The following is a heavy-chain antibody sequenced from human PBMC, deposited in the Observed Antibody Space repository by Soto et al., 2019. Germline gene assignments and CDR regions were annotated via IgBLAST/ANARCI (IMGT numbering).Heavy chain of an antibody. J-gene: IGHJ4*02. D-gene: IGHD2-8*01. CDR3: ARDGGVPMVYAAFDY. CDR2: ISPYNGNT. V-gene: IGHV1-18*01. Sequence: QVQLVQSGAEVKKPGASVKVSCKASGYAFTNYGFSWVRQAPGQGLEWMGWISPYNGNTDYAQKLQGRVTMTTDTSTNTAYMELRSLRSDDTALYYCARDGGVPMVYAAFDYWGQGTLVTVSS. CDR1: GYAFTNYG.